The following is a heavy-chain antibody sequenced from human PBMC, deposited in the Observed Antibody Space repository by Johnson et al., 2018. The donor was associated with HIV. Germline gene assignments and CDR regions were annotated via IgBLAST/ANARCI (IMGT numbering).Heavy chain of an antibody. V-gene: IGHV3-30*14. D-gene: IGHD7-27*01. Sequence: QVQLVESGGGLVQPGGSLRLSCAASGFTFSSYAMSWVRQAPGKGLEWVAVISYDGSNKYYADSVKGRFTISRDNSKNTLYLQMNSLRAEDTAVYYCARAPGAGDAFDIWGQGTMVTVSS. CDR3: ARAPGAGDAFDI. J-gene: IGHJ3*02. CDR1: GFTFSSYA. CDR2: ISYDGSNK.